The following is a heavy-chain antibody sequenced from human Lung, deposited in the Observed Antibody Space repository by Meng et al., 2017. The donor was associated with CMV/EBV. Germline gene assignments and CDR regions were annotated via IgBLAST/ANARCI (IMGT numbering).Heavy chain of an antibody. CDR3: ARDLSGERDY. CDR2: IDTYGSIT. J-gene: IGHJ4*02. V-gene: IGHV3-74*01. CDR1: GFTFSKYW. Sequence: ELPLVECGGMXXXXGXXLRLSCAASGFTFSKYWMHWVRQVPGKGLMWVSRIDTYGSITDYADSVKGRFTISRDNTRNILYLQMNSLRVEDTAIYYCARDLSGERDYWSQGTLVTVSS. D-gene: IGHD1-26*01.